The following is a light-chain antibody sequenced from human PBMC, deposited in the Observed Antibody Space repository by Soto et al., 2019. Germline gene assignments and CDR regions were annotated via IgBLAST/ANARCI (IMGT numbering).Light chain of an antibody. V-gene: IGLV1-44*01. J-gene: IGLJ2*01. Sequence: QSVLTQPPSASGTPGQRVTISCSGSSSNIGSSTVTWYQQLPGTAPKLFIYSNNQRPSGVPGRFSGSKSGTSASLAISGLQSEDEADYYCAAWDDSLNGPVFGGGTKVTVL. CDR2: SNN. CDR1: SSNIGSST. CDR3: AAWDDSLNGPV.